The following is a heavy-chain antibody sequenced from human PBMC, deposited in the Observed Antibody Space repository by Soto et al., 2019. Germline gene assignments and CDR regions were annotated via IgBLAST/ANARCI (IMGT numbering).Heavy chain of an antibody. CDR3: AREVVVSRGASYFGY. D-gene: IGHD2-2*01. Sequence: EVQLVESGGNLVQPGGSLRLSCVGSRFTFSSNWMTWDRQAPGKGLEWVANIRQDGSGINYVDSVKGRFTISRDNTKNSLYLQMNSLRAEDTAIYYCAREVVVSRGASYFGYWGPGTLVTVSS. CDR1: RFTFSSNW. J-gene: IGHJ4*02. V-gene: IGHV3-7*04. CDR2: IRQDGSGI.